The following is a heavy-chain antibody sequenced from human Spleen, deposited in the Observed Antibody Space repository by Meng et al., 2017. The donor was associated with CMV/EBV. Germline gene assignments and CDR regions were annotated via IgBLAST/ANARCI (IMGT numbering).Heavy chain of an antibody. CDR3: ARDSFCSSTSCFNNYYYYGMDV. V-gene: IGHV3-30*19. CDR1: GFTFSSYG. D-gene: IGHD2-2*01. Sequence: GESLKISCAASGFTFSSYGMHWVRLAPGKGLEWVAVISYDGSNKYYADSVKGRFTISRDNSKNTLYLQMNSLRAEDTAVYYCARDSFCSSTSCFNNYYYYGMDVWGQGTTVTVSS. CDR2: ISYDGSNK. J-gene: IGHJ6*02.